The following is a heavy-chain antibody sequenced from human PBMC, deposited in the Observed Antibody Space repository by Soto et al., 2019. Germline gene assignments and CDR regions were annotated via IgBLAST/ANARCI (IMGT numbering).Heavy chain of an antibody. CDR2: MNPNSGNT. CDR3: ARGRYCSGGSCYSRYYYYGMDV. J-gene: IGHJ6*02. Sequence: QVQLVQSGAEVKKPGASVKVSCKASGYTFTSYDINWVRQATGQGLEWMGWMNPNSGNTGYAQKFQGRVTMTRNTSISTAYMELSSLRSEATAVYYCARGRYCSGGSCYSRYYYYGMDVWGQGTTVTVSS. D-gene: IGHD2-15*01. V-gene: IGHV1-8*01. CDR1: GYTFTSYD.